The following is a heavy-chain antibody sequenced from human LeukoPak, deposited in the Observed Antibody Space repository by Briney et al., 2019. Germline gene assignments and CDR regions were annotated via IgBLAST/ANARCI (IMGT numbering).Heavy chain of an antibody. D-gene: IGHD3-3*01. CDR2: INPSGGST. CDR3: AREAVTISGLVQTQTTKSPHRFDP. V-gene: IGHV1-46*01. CDR1: GYTFTSYY. Sequence: ASVKVSCKASGYTFTSYYMHWVRQAPGQGLEWMGIINPSGGSTSYAQKFQGRVTMTRDTSTSTVYMELSSLRSEDTAVYYCAREAVTISGLVQTQTTKSPHRFDPWGQGTLVTVSS. J-gene: IGHJ5*02.